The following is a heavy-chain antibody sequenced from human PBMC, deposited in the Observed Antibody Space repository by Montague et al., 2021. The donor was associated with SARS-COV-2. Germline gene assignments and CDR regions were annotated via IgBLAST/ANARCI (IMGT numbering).Heavy chain of an antibody. V-gene: IGHV4-39*01. CDR2: IYYSGST. D-gene: IGHD2-15*01. J-gene: IGHJ5*02. CDR3: ARQEHIVVVVAAARGWFDP. CDR1: GGSISSSSYY. Sequence: SETLSLTCTVSGGSISSSSYYWGWIRQPPGKGLEWIGSIYYSGSTYYNPSLKSRVTISVDTSKNQFSLTLSSVTAADTAVYYCARQEHIVVVVAAARGWFDPWGQGTLVTVSS.